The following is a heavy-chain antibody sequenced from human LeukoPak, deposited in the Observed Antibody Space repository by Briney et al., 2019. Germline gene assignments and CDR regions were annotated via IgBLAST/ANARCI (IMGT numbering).Heavy chain of an antibody. Sequence: PGGSLTLSCAASGFTFSDYYMSWIRQAPGQGLEWVSYSSSSGSTIYYANSVKGRFTISRDNAKNSLYLQMDSLRAEDTAVYYCARAKAAAAPGDYWGQGTLVTVSS. CDR1: GFTFSDYY. CDR2: SSSSGSTI. J-gene: IGHJ4*02. D-gene: IGHD6-13*01. V-gene: IGHV3-11*04. CDR3: ARAKAAAAPGDY.